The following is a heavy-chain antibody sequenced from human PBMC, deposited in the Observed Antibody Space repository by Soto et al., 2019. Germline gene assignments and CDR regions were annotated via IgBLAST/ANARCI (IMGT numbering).Heavy chain of an antibody. CDR2: ISTYNGNT. CDR1: GYAFSSHG. CDR3: ARGLGLPAAINFFPYYCSMDV. D-gene: IGHD2-2*01. Sequence: QVQLVQSGAEVKKPGASVKVSCKASGYAFSSHGITWVRQAPGQGLEWMGWISTYNGNTNYAQQFQGRVTMNTVTSTTTAYMELRSPTSDDAAVYYCARGLGLPAAINFFPYYCSMDVWGQGTPATGSS. J-gene: IGHJ6*02. V-gene: IGHV1-18*01.